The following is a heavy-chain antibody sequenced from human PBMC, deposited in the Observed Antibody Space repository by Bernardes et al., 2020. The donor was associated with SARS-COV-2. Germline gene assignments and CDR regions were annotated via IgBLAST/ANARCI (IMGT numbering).Heavy chain of an antibody. CDR2: IYYSGST. CDR1: GGSISSGGYY. J-gene: IGHJ5*02. CDR3: ARVGTTIFGVVNWFDP. D-gene: IGHD3-3*01. Sequence: SETLSLTCTVSGGSISSGGYYWSWLRQHPGKGLEWIGYIYYSGSTYYNPSLKSRVTISVDTSKNQFSLKLSSVTAADTAVYYCARVGTTIFGVVNWFDPWGQGTLVTVSS. V-gene: IGHV4-31*03.